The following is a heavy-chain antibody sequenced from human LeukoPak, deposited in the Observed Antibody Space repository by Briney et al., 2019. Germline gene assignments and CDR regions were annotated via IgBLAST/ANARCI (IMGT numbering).Heavy chain of an antibody. Sequence: PGGSLRLSCAASGFTFNYAWMSWVRQVPGKGLEWVGRTVSEIDGGTTDYAAPVKGRFTISRDDSKSTLYLQMNGLKIEDTAVYYCTTDEDWNYARKDVWGQGATVIVSS. CDR3: TTDEDWNYARKDV. J-gene: IGHJ6*02. CDR2: TVSEIDGGTT. CDR1: GFTFNYAW. V-gene: IGHV3-15*04. D-gene: IGHD1-7*01.